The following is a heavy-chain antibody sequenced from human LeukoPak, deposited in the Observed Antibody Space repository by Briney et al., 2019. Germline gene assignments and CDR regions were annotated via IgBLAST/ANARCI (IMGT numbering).Heavy chain of an antibody. CDR3: ARATANLRAEYFQH. CDR1: GGTFSSYA. CDR2: IIPILGIA. Sequence: ASVKVSCKASGGTFSSYAISWVRQAPGQGLEWMGRIIPILGIANYARKFQGRVTITADKSTSTAYMELSSLRSEDTAVYYCARATANLRAEYFQHWGQGTLVTVSS. V-gene: IGHV1-69*04. J-gene: IGHJ1*01. D-gene: IGHD2-21*02.